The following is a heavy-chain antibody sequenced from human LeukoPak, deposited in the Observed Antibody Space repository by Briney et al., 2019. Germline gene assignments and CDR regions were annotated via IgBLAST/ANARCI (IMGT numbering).Heavy chain of an antibody. CDR3: ARALPYSSSSGGIDY. CDR2: INSDGSST. J-gene: IGHJ4*02. CDR1: GFTFSSYW. D-gene: IGHD6-6*01. Sequence: PGGSLRLSCAASGFTFSSYWMHWVRQAPGKGLVWVSRINSDGSSTSYADSVKGRFTISRENAKNSLYLQMNSLRAGDTAVYYCARALPYSSSSGGIDYWGQGTLVTVSS. V-gene: IGHV3-74*01.